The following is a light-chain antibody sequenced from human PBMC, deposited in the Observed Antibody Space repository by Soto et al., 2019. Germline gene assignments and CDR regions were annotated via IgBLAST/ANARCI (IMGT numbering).Light chain of an antibody. CDR1: SSNIGKNY. CDR3: GTWDSSLSVFV. Sequence: QSVLTQPPSVSAAPGQKVTFSCSGSSSNIGKNYVSWYQQVPGTAPKLLIYEDNKRRSGIPDRSSGSKSGTSATLGITGLQTGDEADYYCGTWDSSLSVFVFGTGTKVTVL. CDR2: EDN. V-gene: IGLV1-51*02. J-gene: IGLJ1*01.